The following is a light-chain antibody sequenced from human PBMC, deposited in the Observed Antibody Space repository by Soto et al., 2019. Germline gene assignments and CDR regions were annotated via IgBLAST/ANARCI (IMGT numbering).Light chain of an antibody. Sequence: DIQMTQSPSSLSASLGDRVTIXXRASQSISSYLNWYQQKPGKAPKLXXYAASSLQSGVPSRFSGSGSGTDFTLTISSLQPEDFATYYCQQSYSTPSWTFGQGTKVDIK. J-gene: IGKJ1*01. CDR2: AAS. CDR3: QQSYSTPSWT. CDR1: QSISSY. V-gene: IGKV1-39*01.